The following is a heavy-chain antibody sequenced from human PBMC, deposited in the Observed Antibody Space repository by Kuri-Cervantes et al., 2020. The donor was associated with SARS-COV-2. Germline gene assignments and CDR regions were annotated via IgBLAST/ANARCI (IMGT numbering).Heavy chain of an antibody. CDR1: GFTFSSYW. Sequence: GGSLRLSCVASGFTFSSYWMHWVRQAPGKGLVWVSRLTNDGSDAIFADSVKGRFTISRDNAKNMLYLYMNSLRADDTAVYYCARDSMTTRDFDYWGRGTLVTVSS. CDR2: LTNDGSDA. D-gene: IGHD4-11*01. J-gene: IGHJ4*02. V-gene: IGHV3-74*01. CDR3: ARDSMTTRDFDY.